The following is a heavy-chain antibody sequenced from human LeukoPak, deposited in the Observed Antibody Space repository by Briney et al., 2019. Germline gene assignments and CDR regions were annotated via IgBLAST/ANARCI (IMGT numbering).Heavy chain of an antibody. J-gene: IGHJ5*02. Sequence: SETLSLTCTVTGGSISSYYWSWIRQPAGKGLEWIGRIYTSGSTNYNPSLKSRVTMSVDTSKNQFSLKLSSVTAADTAVYYCARDMVRGELSYNWFDPWGQGTLVTVSS. CDR1: GGSISSYY. V-gene: IGHV4-4*07. CDR3: ARDMVRGELSYNWFDP. D-gene: IGHD3-10*01. CDR2: IYTSGST.